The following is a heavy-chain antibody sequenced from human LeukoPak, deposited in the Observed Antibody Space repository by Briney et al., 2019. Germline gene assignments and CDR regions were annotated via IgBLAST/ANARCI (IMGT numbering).Heavy chain of an antibody. Sequence: GGSLRLSCAASGFTFSSYDMHWVRQAPGKGLEWVAVISYDGDDKHYADSVKGRFTISRDNSKNTLYLQMNSLRVEDTAVYYCAKDQYDYVRGEFDYWGQGTLVTVSS. CDR1: GFTFSSYD. J-gene: IGHJ4*02. D-gene: IGHD3-16*01. V-gene: IGHV3-30*18. CDR2: ISYDGDDK. CDR3: AKDQYDYVRGEFDY.